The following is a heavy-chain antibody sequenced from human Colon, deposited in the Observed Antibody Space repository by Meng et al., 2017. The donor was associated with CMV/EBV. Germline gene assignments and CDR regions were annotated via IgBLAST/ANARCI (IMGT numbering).Heavy chain of an antibody. J-gene: IGHJ4*02. Sequence: SGPTLVKPTQTLTLTCSFSGFSLTTAGVGVGWIRQPPGKALEWLALIYWNDNTRYSPSLQTRLTITTDTSKNQVVLTMTNMDPVDTATYYCVHKPYTGSRYGGYYFDYRGQGTPVTVSS. CDR3: VHKPYTGSRYGGYYFDY. CDR1: GFSLTTAGVG. CDR2: IYWNDNT. V-gene: IGHV2-5*01. D-gene: IGHD2-2*02.